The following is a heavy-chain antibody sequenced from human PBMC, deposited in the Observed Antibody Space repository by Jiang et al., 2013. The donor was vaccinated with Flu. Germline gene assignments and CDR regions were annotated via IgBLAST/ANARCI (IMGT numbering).Heavy chain of an antibody. D-gene: IGHD3-10*01. CDR1: GGSISSYY. Sequence: GPGLVKPSETLSLTCTVSGGSISSYYWSWIRQPPGKGLEWIGYIYYSGSTNYNPSLKSRVTISVDTSKNQFSLKLSSVTAADTAVYYCARVHAYYYGSGSYSIFDYWGQGTLVTVSS. V-gene: IGHV4-59*01. CDR2: IYYSGST. J-gene: IGHJ4*02. CDR3: ARVHAYYYGSGSYSIFDY.